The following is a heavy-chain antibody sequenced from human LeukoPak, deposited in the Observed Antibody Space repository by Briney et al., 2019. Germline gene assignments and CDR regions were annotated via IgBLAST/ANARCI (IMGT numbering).Heavy chain of an antibody. CDR1: GGTFRSHT. V-gene: IGHV3-23*01. D-gene: IGHD2-21*01. CDR3: AKDFRIGYSAHFDY. Sequence: PGGSLRLSCVGSGGTFRSHTMSWVRQAPEKGLEFVSGIYENGGTTYYADSVKGRFSISRDNSKNTLYLQMDSLRGEDTAVYYCAKDFRIGYSAHFDYWGQGALVTVSS. J-gene: IGHJ4*02. CDR2: IYENGGTT.